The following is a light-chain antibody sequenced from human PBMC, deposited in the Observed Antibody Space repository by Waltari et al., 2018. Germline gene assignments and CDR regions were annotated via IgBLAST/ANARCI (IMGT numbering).Light chain of an antibody. CDR1: QGISSY. Sequence: AIRMTQSPSSFSASTGDRVTITCRASQGISSYSAWYQQKPGKAPKLLIYAASTLQSGVPSRFSGSGSGTDFTLTISCLQSEDFATYYCQQYYSYPVFGGGTKVEIK. J-gene: IGKJ4*01. CDR3: QQYYSYPV. V-gene: IGKV1-8*01. CDR2: AAS.